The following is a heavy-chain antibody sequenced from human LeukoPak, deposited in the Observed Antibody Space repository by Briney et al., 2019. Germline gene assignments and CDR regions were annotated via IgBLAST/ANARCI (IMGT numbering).Heavy chain of an antibody. CDR3: ARGPSITMVRGGQWYYYMDV. J-gene: IGHJ6*03. CDR2: INPSGGST. Sequence: GASVKVSCKASGYTFIGYYIHWVRQAPGQGLEWMGLINPSGGSTNYAQKFQGRVTMTRDTSTSTVYMELSSLRSEDTAVYYCARGPSITMVRGGQWYYYMDVWGKGTTVTISS. V-gene: IGHV1-46*01. D-gene: IGHD3-10*01. CDR1: GYTFIGYY.